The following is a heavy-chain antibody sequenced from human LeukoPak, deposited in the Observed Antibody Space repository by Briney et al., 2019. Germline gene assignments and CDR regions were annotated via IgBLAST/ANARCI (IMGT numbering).Heavy chain of an antibody. Sequence: SETLSLTCTVSGGSISSYYWSWIRQPAGKGLEWIGRIYTSGSTNYNPSLKSRVTMSVDTSKNQFSLKLSSVTAADTAVYYCARDWRETGYSYGYPQGYYYYMDVWGKGTTVTVSS. CDR3: ARDWRETGYSYGYPQGYYYYMDV. CDR2: IYTSGST. V-gene: IGHV4-4*07. CDR1: GGSISSYY. D-gene: IGHD5-18*01. J-gene: IGHJ6*03.